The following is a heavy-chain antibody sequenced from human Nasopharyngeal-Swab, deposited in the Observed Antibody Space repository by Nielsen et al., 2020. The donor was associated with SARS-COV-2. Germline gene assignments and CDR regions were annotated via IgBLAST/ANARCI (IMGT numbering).Heavy chain of an antibody. J-gene: IGHJ3*02. V-gene: IGHV3-30*14. D-gene: IGHD1-26*01. CDR3: VKDLPRSYSFEI. Sequence: GESLKISCTAPGFTHAYVMHWVRQAPGQGLEWVGVDGSSQHYADSVKGRFTISRDIPRNTLYLQMSSLRTEDTALYYCVKDLPRSYSFEIWGQGIMVTVSS. CDR1: GFTHAYV. CDR2: DGSSQ.